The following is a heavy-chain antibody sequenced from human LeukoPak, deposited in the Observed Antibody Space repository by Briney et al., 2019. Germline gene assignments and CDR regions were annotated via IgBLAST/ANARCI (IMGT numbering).Heavy chain of an antibody. D-gene: IGHD2-21*01. Sequence: SETLSLTCTVSSGSISNSDYYWGWIRQPPGKGLEWIGSVYYSGSTYYNSSLKSRVAISVDTSKNQFSLKLSSVTAADTAVYYCARQRTTNCGGDCHQVYWGQGTLVTVSS. J-gene: IGHJ4*02. CDR1: SGSISNSDYY. CDR3: ARQRTTNCGGDCHQVY. CDR2: VYYSGST. V-gene: IGHV4-39*01.